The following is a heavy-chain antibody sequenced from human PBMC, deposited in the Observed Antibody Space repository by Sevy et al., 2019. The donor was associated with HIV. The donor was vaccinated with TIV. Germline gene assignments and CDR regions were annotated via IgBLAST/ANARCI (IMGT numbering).Heavy chain of an antibody. CDR3: AGDSGYCSGGSCGNAGYFDL. V-gene: IGHV3-53*01. CDR2: IYSGGST. Sequence: GGSLRLSCAASGFTVSSNYMSWVRQAPGKGLEWVSVIYSGGSTYYADSVKGRFTISRDNSKNTLYLQMNSLRAEDTAVYYCAGDSGYCSGGSCGNAGYFDLWGRGTLVTVSS. J-gene: IGHJ2*01. CDR1: GFTVSSNY. D-gene: IGHD2-15*01.